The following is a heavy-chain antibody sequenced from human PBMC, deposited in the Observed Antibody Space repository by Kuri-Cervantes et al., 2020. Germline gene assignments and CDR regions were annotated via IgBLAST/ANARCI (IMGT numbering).Heavy chain of an antibody. CDR2: INPNSGGT. V-gene: IGHV1-2*02. D-gene: IGHD2-2*01. CDR3: ARESLGDCSSYRCHKAALSNWFDP. Sequence: ASVKVSCKASGYTFTSYVFNWLRQATGQGLEWMGWINPNSGGTNYAQKLHGGETMTRDTSISTAYMQLSRVRSDDTAVYYCARESLGDCSSYRCHKAALSNWFDPWGQGTLVTVSS. CDR1: GYTFTSYV. J-gene: IGHJ5*02.